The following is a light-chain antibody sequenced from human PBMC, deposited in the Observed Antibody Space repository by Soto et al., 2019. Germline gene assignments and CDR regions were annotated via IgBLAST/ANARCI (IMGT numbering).Light chain of an antibody. CDR1: QSISSW. CDR2: KAS. CDR3: QQYNSYSTWT. V-gene: IGKV1-5*03. Sequence: DIQITQSPSTLSASIGDRVTITCRASQSISSWLAWYQQTPGRAPKLLIYKASSLESGVPSRFSGSGSGTEFTLTISSLQPDDFATYYCQQYNSYSTWTFGQGTKVEIK. J-gene: IGKJ1*01.